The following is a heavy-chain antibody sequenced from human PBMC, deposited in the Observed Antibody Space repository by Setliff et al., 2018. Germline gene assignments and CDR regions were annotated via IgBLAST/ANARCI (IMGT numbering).Heavy chain of an antibody. J-gene: IGHJ4*02. D-gene: IGHD6-19*01. CDR2: ISGSGGST. CDR3: AKGIAVAGADY. CDR1: GFTFSNYA. V-gene: IGHV3-23*01. Sequence: ETLSLSCAASGFTFSNYAMSWVRQAPGKGLEWVSAISGSGGSTYYADSVKGRFTISRDNSKNTLYLQMNSLRAEDTAVYYCAKGIAVAGADYWGQGTLVTVSS.